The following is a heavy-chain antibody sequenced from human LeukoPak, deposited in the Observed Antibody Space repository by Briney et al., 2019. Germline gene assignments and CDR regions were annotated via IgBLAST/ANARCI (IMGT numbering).Heavy chain of an antibody. D-gene: IGHD3-22*01. CDR1: GGSISSYY. CDR2: IYTSGST. J-gene: IGHJ5*02. Sequence: KASETLSLTCTVSGGSISSYYWSWIRQPAGKGLEWIGRIYTSGSTNYNPSLKSRVTMSVDTSKNQFSLKLSSVTAADTAVYYCARDSPWYYYDSSGYYWFDPWGQGTLVTVSS. V-gene: IGHV4-4*07. CDR3: ARDSPWYYYDSSGYYWFDP.